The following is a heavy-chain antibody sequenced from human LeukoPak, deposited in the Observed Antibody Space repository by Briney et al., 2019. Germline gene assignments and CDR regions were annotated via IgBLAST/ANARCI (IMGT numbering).Heavy chain of an antibody. CDR1: GYSFPTYW. Sequence: GESLKISCTGSGYSFPTYWIGWVRQMPGKGLEGVGIIYPGDSDTRYSPSFQGQVTISADKSIGTAYLQWSSLKASDTAMYYCARMSSSIAAHYFDYWGQGTLVTVSS. CDR2: IYPGDSDT. V-gene: IGHV5-51*01. J-gene: IGHJ4*02. CDR3: ARMSSSIAAHYFDY. D-gene: IGHD6-6*01.